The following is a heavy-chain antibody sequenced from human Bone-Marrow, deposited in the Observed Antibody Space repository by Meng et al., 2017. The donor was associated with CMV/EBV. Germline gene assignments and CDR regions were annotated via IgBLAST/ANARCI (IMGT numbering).Heavy chain of an antibody. CDR3: AKGAQYYDILTPFDY. V-gene: IGHV3-23*01. D-gene: IGHD3-9*01. Sequence: GGSLRLSCAASGFTFSSYAMSWVRQAPGKGLEWVSAISGSGSSTYYADSVKGRFTISRDNSKNTLYLQMNSLRAEDTAVYYCAKGAQYYDILTPFDYLGQGTLVTVSS. CDR1: GFTFSSYA. CDR2: ISGSGSST. J-gene: IGHJ4*02.